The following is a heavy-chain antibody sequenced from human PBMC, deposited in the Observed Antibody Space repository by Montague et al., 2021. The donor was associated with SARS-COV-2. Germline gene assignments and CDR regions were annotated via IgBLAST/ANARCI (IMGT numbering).Heavy chain of an antibody. Sequence: SETLSLTCSVSGDSITNHYWSWIRQPAGKGLEWIGRMHFTGKTNFSPSFSSRLTMSADTSKNQFSLKLTSVTAADTAIYFCARDRSDFGAGRQGTIDFWGQGTLVTVSS. CDR2: MHFTGKT. D-gene: IGHD3-10*01. J-gene: IGHJ4*02. CDR3: ARDRSDFGAGRQGTIDF. CDR1: GDSITNHY. V-gene: IGHV4-4*07.